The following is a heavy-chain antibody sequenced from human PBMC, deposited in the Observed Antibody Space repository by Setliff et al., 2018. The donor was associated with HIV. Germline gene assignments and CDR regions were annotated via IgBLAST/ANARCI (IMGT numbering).Heavy chain of an antibody. CDR2: ISYSGST. Sequence: PSETLSLTCAVSGYSVSSGYYWSWIRQHPGKGLEWIGYISYSGSTYYNPSLKSRVAISVDTSKNHFSLKLSSVTAADTAVYYCARGASGSYYYYYYYYMDVWGKGTTVTVSS. J-gene: IGHJ6*03. CDR1: GYSVSSGYY. V-gene: IGHV4-31*11. D-gene: IGHD3-10*01. CDR3: ARGASGSYYYYYYYYMDV.